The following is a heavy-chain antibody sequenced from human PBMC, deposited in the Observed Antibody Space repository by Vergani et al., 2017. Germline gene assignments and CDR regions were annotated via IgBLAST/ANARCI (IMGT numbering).Heavy chain of an antibody. CDR2: IKSTFDRGTT. D-gene: IGHD2-21*01. V-gene: IGHV3-15*07. J-gene: IGHJ6*02. CDR3: NTDPRYCGDGSVYWLRDLHYYGMDV. CDR1: GFSFRNAW. Sequence: EVQLVESGGGIVKPGGSLRLSCVASGFSFRNAWMNWVRRTPGKGLEWVGRIKSTFDRGTTDYAAAVKGRFTISRDDSKNTLFLQMNGLKTEDIGVYYCNTDPRYCGDGSVYWLRDLHYYGMDVLGQGTTVTVSS.